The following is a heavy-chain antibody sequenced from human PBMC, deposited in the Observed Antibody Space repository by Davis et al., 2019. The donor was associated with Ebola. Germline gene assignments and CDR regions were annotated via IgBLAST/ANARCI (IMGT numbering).Heavy chain of an antibody. D-gene: IGHD3-16*01. V-gene: IGHV1-3*01. CDR1: GHTFSNYA. Sequence: ASVKVSCKAPGHTFSNYAMHWVRQAPGQRLEWMGWITPGNGNTRYSQKFQGRVTITRDTSASTAYMDLSSPRSEDTAVYYCATSYAGGWFDPWGQGTVVTVSS. J-gene: IGHJ5*02. CDR2: ITPGNGNT. CDR3: ATSYAGGWFDP.